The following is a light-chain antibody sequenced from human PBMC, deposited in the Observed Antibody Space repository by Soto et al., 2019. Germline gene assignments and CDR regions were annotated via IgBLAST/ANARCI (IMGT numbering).Light chain of an antibody. Sequence: DIQMTQSPSSLSASVGDRVTITCQASQDINKNLIWYKQKPGKAPKLMSYDASDLETGVPSRFSGSGSGTDFTLTISSLQPEDFETYYCRQSYSTPQTFGQGTKVDIK. J-gene: IGKJ1*01. CDR2: DAS. CDR1: QDINKN. V-gene: IGKV1-39*01. CDR3: RQSYSTPQT.